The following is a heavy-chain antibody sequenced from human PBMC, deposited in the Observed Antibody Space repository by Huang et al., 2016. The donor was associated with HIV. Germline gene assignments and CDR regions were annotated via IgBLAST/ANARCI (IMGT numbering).Heavy chain of an antibody. CDR2: ISSSSSYI. J-gene: IGHJ4*02. CDR3: ASEIAAASIDY. CDR1: GFTFSSYS. V-gene: IGHV3-21*01. Sequence: EVQLVESGGGLVKPGGSLRLSCAASGFTFSSYSMNWVRQAPGKGLECVSSISSSSSYIYYADSVKGRFTISRDNAKNSLYLQMNSLRAEDTAVYYCASEIAAASIDYWGQGTLVTVSS. D-gene: IGHD6-13*01.